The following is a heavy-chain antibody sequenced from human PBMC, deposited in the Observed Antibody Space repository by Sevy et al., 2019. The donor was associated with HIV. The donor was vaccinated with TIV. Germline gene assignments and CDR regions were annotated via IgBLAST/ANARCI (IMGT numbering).Heavy chain of an antibody. CDR3: ARGYYDSSGYLDAFDI. CDR1: GFTFSNYW. D-gene: IGHD3-22*01. CDR2: IKHDGSVT. J-gene: IGHJ3*02. Sequence: GGSLRLSCAASGFTFSNYWMNWVRHAPGKGLEWVANIKHDGSVTYYADSVKGRFTLSRDNAKKSLSLQMNSLRAEDTAVYYCARGYYDSSGYLDAFDIWGQGTMVTVSS. V-gene: IGHV3-7*03.